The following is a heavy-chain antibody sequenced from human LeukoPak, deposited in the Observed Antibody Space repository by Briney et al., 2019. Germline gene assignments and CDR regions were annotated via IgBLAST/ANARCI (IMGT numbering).Heavy chain of an antibody. D-gene: IGHD2-2*01. J-gene: IGHJ3*02. Sequence: SETLSLTCAVSGGSISGGGYSWSWIRQPPGKGLERIGYIYDSGSTYYNPSLRSRLTMSVDRSKNHFSLKLSSVTAADTAVYYCARGGKGYSSSISCSYAFDIWGQGTMVTVSS. V-gene: IGHV4-30-2*01. CDR2: IYDSGST. CDR3: ARGGKGYSSSISCSYAFDI. CDR1: GGSISGGGYS.